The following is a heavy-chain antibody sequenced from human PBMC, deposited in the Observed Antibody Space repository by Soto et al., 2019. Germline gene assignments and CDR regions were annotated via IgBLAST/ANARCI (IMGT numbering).Heavy chain of an antibody. Sequence: SETLSLTGAVYGGSFSDYSWTWIRQPRGKGLEWIGEINESGSTNYTPSLERRVTISRDTSNNRFSLKLSAVTAAGTAVYYCARGSHTLHSYDRSGFYHYVDYWGQGSLVTVSS. CDR2: INESGST. CDR3: ARGSHTLHSYDRSGFYHYVDY. J-gene: IGHJ4*02. V-gene: IGHV4-34*01. CDR1: GGSFSDYS. D-gene: IGHD3-22*01.